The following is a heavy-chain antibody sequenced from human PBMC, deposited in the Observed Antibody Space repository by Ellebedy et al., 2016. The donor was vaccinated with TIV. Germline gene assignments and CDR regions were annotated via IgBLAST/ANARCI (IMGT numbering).Heavy chain of an antibody. CDR2: ISAYNGNT. CDR1: GYTFTSYG. D-gene: IGHD1-14*01. CDR3: ARAETGGDDPLDL. Sequence: ASVKVSCKASGYTFTSYGISWVRQAPGQGLKWMGWISAYNGNTNYAQKFQGRVTITADESTSTVYMELSRLRSEDTAVYYCARAETGGDDPLDLWGQGTVVTVSS. J-gene: IGHJ3*01. V-gene: IGHV1-18*04.